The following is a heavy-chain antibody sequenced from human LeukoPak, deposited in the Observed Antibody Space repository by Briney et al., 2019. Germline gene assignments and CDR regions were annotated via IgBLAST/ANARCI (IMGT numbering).Heavy chain of an antibody. Sequence: PGGSLRLSCAASGFTFSSYWMSWVRQAPGEGLEWVANIKQDGSEKYYMDSVKGRFTISRDNAKNSLYLQMNSLRAEDTAVYYCAREDHNWVHDAFDIWGQGTMVTVSS. J-gene: IGHJ3*02. V-gene: IGHV3-7*01. CDR2: IKQDGSEK. CDR3: AREDHNWVHDAFDI. CDR1: GFTFSSYW. D-gene: IGHD1-20*01.